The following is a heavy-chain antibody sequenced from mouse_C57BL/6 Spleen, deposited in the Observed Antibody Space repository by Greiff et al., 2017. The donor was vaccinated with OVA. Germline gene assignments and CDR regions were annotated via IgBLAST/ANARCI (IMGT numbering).Heavy chain of an antibody. Sequence: QVQLQQPGAELVKPGASVKLSCKASGYTFTSYWMHWVKQRPGQGLEWIGMIHPTSGSTNYHEKFKSKATLTVDKSSSTAYMQLSSLTSEDSAVYYGARDYGSSYGGYFDVWGTGTTVTVSS. J-gene: IGHJ1*03. D-gene: IGHD1-1*01. CDR1: GYTFTSYW. CDR2: IHPTSGST. V-gene: IGHV1-64*01. CDR3: ARDYGSSYGGYFDV.